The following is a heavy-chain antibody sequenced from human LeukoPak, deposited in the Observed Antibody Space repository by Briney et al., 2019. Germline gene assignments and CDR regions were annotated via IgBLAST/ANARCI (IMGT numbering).Heavy chain of an antibody. D-gene: IGHD2-21*01. CDR1: GYTFTSYG. Sequence: GASVKVSRKASGYTFTSYGISWVRQAPGQGLEWMGWISAYNGNTNYAQKLQGRVTMTTDTSTSTAYMELRSLRSDDTAVYYCERDREWWGYDAFDIWGQGTMVTVSS. J-gene: IGHJ3*02. V-gene: IGHV1-18*01. CDR2: ISAYNGNT. CDR3: ERDREWWGYDAFDI.